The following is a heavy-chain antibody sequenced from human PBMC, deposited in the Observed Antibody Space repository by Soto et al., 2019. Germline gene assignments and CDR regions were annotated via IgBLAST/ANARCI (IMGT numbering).Heavy chain of an antibody. Sequence: EVQLLESGGGLVQPGGSLRLSCAASGFTFSSYAMSWVRQAPGKGLEWVSAISGSGGSTYYADSVKGRFTISRDNSKNPLYLQMNSLRAEDTAVYFCANAPSTLVNPGDAFDIWGQGTMVTVSS. V-gene: IGHV3-23*01. J-gene: IGHJ3*02. CDR1: GFTFSSYA. CDR3: ANAPSTLVNPGDAFDI. D-gene: IGHD2-2*01. CDR2: ISGSGGST.